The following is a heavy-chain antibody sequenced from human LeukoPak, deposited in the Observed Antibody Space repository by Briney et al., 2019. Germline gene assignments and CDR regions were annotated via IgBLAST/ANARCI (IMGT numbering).Heavy chain of an antibody. V-gene: IGHV1-2*02. CDR2: INPNSGGT. Sequence: ASVKVSCKASGYTFTGYYMHCVRQAPGQGLEWMGWINPNSGGTNYAQKFQGRVTMTRDTSIRTAYMELSRLRSDDTAVYYCARTPPPYYYDSSGYPYYYYYYMDVWGKGTAVTISS. J-gene: IGHJ6*03. D-gene: IGHD3-22*01. CDR1: GYTFTGYY. CDR3: ARTPPPYYYDSSGYPYYYYYYMDV.